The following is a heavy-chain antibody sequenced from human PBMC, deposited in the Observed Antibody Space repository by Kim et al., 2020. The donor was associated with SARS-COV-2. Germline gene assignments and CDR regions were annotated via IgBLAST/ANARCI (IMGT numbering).Heavy chain of an antibody. D-gene: IGHD2-15*01. Sequence: SETLSLTCAVYGGSFSGYYWSWIRQPPGKGLEWIGEINHSGSTNYNPSLKSRVTISVDTSKNQFSLKLSSVTAADTAVYYCARVAIKRDCSGGSCRPYYYGMDVWGQGTTVTVSS. CDR1: GGSFSGYY. CDR2: INHSGST. CDR3: ARVAIKRDCSGGSCRPYYYGMDV. V-gene: IGHV4-34*01. J-gene: IGHJ6*02.